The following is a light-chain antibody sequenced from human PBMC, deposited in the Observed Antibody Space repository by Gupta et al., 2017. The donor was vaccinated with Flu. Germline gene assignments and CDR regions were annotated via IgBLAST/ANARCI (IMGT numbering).Light chain of an antibody. CDR2: EDD. Sequence: VPNSCSGSSSNVGNNAVNWSPQHPGTAPKLLIYEDDLRPSAVPARFSGSKSGTSASLAISGVQAEDEADYYCAAWDDSMNSWVFGGGTKLTVL. CDR3: AAWDDSMNSWV. CDR1: SSNVGNNA. V-gene: IGLV1-36*01. J-gene: IGLJ3*02.